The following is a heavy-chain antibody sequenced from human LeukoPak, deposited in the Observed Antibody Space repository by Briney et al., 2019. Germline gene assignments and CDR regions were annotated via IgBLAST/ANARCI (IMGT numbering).Heavy chain of an antibody. CDR3: ARGGVTTMTLRDLWLDY. CDR2: ISGNGDST. V-gene: IGHV3-23*01. J-gene: IGHJ4*02. Sequence: PGGSLRLSCAASGFTFSSYSMSWVRQTPGRGLEWVSAISGNGDSTYYADSVKGRFTISRDNSKSTLYLQMNSLKAEDTAVYYCARGGVTTMTLRDLWLDYWGQGTLVTVSS. CDR1: GFTFSSYS. D-gene: IGHD4-17*01.